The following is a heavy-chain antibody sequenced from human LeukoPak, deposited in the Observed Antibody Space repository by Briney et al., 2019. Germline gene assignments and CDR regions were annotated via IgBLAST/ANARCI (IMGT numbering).Heavy chain of an antibody. Sequence: SETLSLTCTVSGGSISSYYWSWIWQPPGKGLEWIGYIYHSGSTNYNPSLKSRVTISVDTSKNQFSLKLSSVTAADTAVYYCARGGIAAAGVIFFDYWGQGTLVTVSS. CDR3: ARGGIAAAGVIFFDY. D-gene: IGHD6-13*01. CDR2: IYHSGST. CDR1: GGSISSYY. V-gene: IGHV4-59*01. J-gene: IGHJ4*02.